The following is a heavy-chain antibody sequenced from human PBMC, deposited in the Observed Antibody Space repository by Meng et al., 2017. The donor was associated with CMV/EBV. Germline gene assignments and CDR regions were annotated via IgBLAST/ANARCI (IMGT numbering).Heavy chain of an antibody. CDR2: IKSKTDGGTT. D-gene: IGHD5-12*01. CDR3: TTIYGIPRRGYSGYGAADAFDI. J-gene: IGHJ3*02. Sequence: GGPLRLSCAASGFTFSTAWMSWVRQAPGKGLEWVGRIKSKTDGGTTDYAAPVKGRFTISRDDSKNTLYLQMNSLKTEDTAVYYCTTIYGIPRRGYSGYGAADAFDIWGQGTMVTVSS. V-gene: IGHV3-15*01. CDR1: GFTFSTAW.